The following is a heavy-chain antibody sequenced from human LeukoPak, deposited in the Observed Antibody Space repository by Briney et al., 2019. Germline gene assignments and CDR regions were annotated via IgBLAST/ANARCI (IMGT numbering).Heavy chain of an antibody. Sequence: GGSLRLSCAASGFSFSSFSMSWVRQAPRKGLESVSVIYSGGSTYYADSVRGRFTISRDNSKNTLYLQMNSLRVEDTAVYYCARVGGHWGQGTLVTVSS. CDR3: ARVGGH. CDR1: GFSFSSFS. J-gene: IGHJ4*02. V-gene: IGHV3-53*01. CDR2: IYSGGST. D-gene: IGHD3-10*01.